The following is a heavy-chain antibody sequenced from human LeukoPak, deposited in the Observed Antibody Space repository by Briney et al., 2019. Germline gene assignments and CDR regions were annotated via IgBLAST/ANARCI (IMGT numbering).Heavy chain of an antibody. CDR3: ARCPVYCSGGSCYDGYGTDV. CDR2: IWYDGSNK. CDR1: GFTFSSYG. Sequence: GRSLRLSCAASGFTFSSYGMHWVRQAPGKGLEWVAVIWYDGSNKYYADSVKGRFTISRDNSKNTLYLQMNSLRAEDTAVYYCARCPVYCSGGSCYDGYGTDVWGQGTTVTVSS. V-gene: IGHV3-33*01. J-gene: IGHJ6*02. D-gene: IGHD2-15*01.